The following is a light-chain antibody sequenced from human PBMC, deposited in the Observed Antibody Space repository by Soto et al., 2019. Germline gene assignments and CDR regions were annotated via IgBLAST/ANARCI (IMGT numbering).Light chain of an antibody. CDR2: DNN. CDR1: SSNIGNNY. V-gene: IGLV1-51*01. J-gene: IGLJ3*02. Sequence: QSVLTQPPSVSAAPGQTVTISCSGSSSNIGNNYVSWYQQLPGTAPKLLIYDNNKRPSGIPDRFSGSKSGTSATLGITGLQTGDEADYYCGTWDSSLSAWVFGGATKLTVL. CDR3: GTWDSSLSAWV.